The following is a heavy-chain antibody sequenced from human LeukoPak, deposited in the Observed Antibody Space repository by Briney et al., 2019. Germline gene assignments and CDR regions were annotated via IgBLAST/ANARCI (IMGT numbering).Heavy chain of an antibody. V-gene: IGHV1-2*02. Sequence: GASVKVSCKASRYTFTDYYMNWMRQAPGQGLEWMGWINPNSGGTNYAQKFQGRVTMTRDTSISTAYMELSSLRSDDTAMYYCTRALGSDYWGQGTLVTVSS. CDR2: INPNSGGT. J-gene: IGHJ4*02. CDR1: RYTFTDYY. CDR3: TRALGSDY. D-gene: IGHD1-26*01.